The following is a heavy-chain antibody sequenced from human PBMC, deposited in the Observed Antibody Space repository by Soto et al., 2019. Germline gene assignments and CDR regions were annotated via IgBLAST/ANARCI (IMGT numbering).Heavy chain of an antibody. D-gene: IGHD3-22*01. Sequence: GESLKISCKGSGYSFTSYWIGWVRQMPGKGLEWMGLINPSGGATSYSQRFQGRVTITKDSSTSTVYMELSSLGSEDTAVYYCGRAFDRSGLYWGQGTLVTVSS. CDR1: GYSFTSYW. J-gene: IGHJ4*02. CDR2: INPSGGAT. V-gene: IGHV1-46*01. CDR3: GRAFDRSGLY.